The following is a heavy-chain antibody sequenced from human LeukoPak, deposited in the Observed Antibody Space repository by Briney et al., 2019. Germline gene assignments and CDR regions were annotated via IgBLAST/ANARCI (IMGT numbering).Heavy chain of an antibody. Sequence: PGGSLRLSCAASGFTFSDYYMSWIRQAPGKGLEWVSYISSSSSYTNYADSVKGRFTISRDNSKNTLYLEMNSLRAEDTAVYYCARRGSSGWYDYWGQGTLVTVSS. D-gene: IGHD6-19*01. J-gene: IGHJ4*02. CDR2: ISSSSSYT. CDR1: GFTFSDYY. CDR3: ARRGSSGWYDY. V-gene: IGHV3-11*03.